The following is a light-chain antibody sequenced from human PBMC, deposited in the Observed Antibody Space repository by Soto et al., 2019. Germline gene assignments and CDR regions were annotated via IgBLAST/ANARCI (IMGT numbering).Light chain of an antibody. CDR1: QNIGNY. CDR2: AAS. V-gene: IGKV1-39*01. J-gene: IGKJ1*01. CDR3: QQSHTSPRT. Sequence: DIQMTQSPSSLSASIGDRVTIACRASQNIGNYLNWFQQKQGKAPKLLVYAASTLQSGVSSRFTGSGSGTDFSLTISSLQPEDFATYFCQQSHTSPRTFGPGTRVEI.